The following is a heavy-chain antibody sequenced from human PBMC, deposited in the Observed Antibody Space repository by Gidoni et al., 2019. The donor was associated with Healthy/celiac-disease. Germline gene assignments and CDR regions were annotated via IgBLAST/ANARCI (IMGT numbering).Heavy chain of an antibody. CDR3: ARDHGVDYSNPDY. V-gene: IGHV3-30*01. Sequence: QVQLVESGGGVVQPGRSLRLSCAASGFTFSSYAMHWVRQAPGKGLEWVAVISYDGSNKYYADSVKGRFTISRDNSKNTLYLQMNSLRAEDTAVYYCARDHGVDYSNPDYWGQGTLVTVSS. J-gene: IGHJ4*02. CDR1: GFTFSSYA. CDR2: ISYDGSNK. D-gene: IGHD4-4*01.